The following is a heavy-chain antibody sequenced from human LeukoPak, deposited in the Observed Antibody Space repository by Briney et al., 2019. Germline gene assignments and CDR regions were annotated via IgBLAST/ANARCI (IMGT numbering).Heavy chain of an antibody. D-gene: IGHD5-12*01. Sequence: VGSLRLSCAASGFTFSSYAMSWVRQAPGKGLEWVSGISGSGGTTYYADSVQGRFTISRDNSKKTLFLQMSSLRAEDTAVYYCAKGDVVTAIFPLDYWGQGTLVIVSS. CDR1: GFTFSSYA. CDR2: ISGSGGTT. CDR3: AKGDVVTAIFPLDY. J-gene: IGHJ4*02. V-gene: IGHV3-23*01.